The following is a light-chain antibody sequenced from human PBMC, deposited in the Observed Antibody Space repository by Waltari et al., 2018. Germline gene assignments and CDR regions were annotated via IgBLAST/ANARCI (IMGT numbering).Light chain of an antibody. V-gene: IGLV1-44*01. CDR3: ATWDDRLNGQGV. CDR2: SND. J-gene: IGLJ3*02. CDR1: SSTIRSYP. Sequence: QSVLTQPPSASGTPGQRVTISCSGSSSTIRSYPVNWYQQFPGTAPKLLIYSNDQRPSGVPDRFSGSKSGTSASLAISGLQSEDEADYYCATWDDRLNGQGVFGGGTRLTVL.